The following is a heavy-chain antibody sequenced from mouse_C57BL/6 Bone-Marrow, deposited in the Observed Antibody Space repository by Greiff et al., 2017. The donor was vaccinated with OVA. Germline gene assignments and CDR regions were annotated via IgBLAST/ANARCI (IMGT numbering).Heavy chain of an antibody. CDR1: GYSFTGYY. D-gene: IGHD1-1*01. J-gene: IGHJ2*01. Sequence: VQLQQSGPELVKPGASVKISCKASGYSFTGYYMNWVKQSPEKSLEWIGEINPSTGGTTYNQKFKAKATLTVDKSSSTAYMQLKSLTSEDSAVYYCARFAFYYYGSSSYFDYWGQGTTLTVSS. V-gene: IGHV1-42*01. CDR3: ARFAFYYYGSSSYFDY. CDR2: INPSTGGT.